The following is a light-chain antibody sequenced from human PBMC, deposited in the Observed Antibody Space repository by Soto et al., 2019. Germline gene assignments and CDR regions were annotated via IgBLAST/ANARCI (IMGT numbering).Light chain of an antibody. CDR2: GAS. CDR1: QSVRSNF. J-gene: IGKJ1*01. V-gene: IGKV3-20*01. CDR3: QRYDSLRT. Sequence: EIVLTQSPGTLSLSPGERATLSCRASQSVRSNFLAWYQQKPGQAPRLLIYGASNRATGIPDRFSGSGSGTDFTLTITRLEAEDFAMYYCQRYDSLRTFGQGTKADI.